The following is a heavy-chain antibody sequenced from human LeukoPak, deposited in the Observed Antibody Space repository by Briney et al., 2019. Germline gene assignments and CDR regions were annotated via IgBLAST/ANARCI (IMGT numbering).Heavy chain of an antibody. V-gene: IGHV3-53*01. J-gene: IGHJ6*02. D-gene: IGHD2-2*01. Sequence: GGSLRLSCAASGFTVSSNYMSWVRQAPGKGLEWVSVIYSGGSTYYADSVKGRFTISRDNSKNTLYLQMNSLRAEDTAVYYCARDCSSTSCYSWHYYYYGMDVWGQGTTVTVSS. CDR1: GFTVSSNY. CDR3: ARDCSSTSCYSWHYYYYGMDV. CDR2: IYSGGST.